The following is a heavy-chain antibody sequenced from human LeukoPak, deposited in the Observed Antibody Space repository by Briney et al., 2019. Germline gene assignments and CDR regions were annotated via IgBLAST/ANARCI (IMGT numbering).Heavy chain of an antibody. CDR3: ARLVYLAAAGYNWFDP. V-gene: IGHV5-51*01. Sequence: ESLKISCKGSGYSFTSYWIGWVRQMPGEGLEWMGIIYPGDSDIRYSPSFQGQVTISADKSISTAYLQWSSLKASDTAMYYCARLVYLAAAGYNWFDPWGQGTLVTVSS. D-gene: IGHD6-13*01. CDR2: IYPGDSDI. J-gene: IGHJ5*02. CDR1: GYSFTSYW.